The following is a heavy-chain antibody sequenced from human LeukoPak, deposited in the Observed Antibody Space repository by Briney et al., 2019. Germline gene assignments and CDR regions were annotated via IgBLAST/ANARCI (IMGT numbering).Heavy chain of an antibody. CDR1: GFTFSSYG. CDR3: VRDGPGGIEARKRYYGMDV. D-gene: IGHD6-6*01. J-gene: IGHJ6*02. V-gene: IGHV3-7*05. CDR2: INQDGSGK. Sequence: PGRSLRLSCAASGFTFSSYGIHWVRQAPGKGLEWVASINQDGSGKYYVDSVKGRCTISRDNAKTSLYLQMSSLRAEDAAAYYCVRDGPGGIEARKRYYGMDVWGQGTTVSVSS.